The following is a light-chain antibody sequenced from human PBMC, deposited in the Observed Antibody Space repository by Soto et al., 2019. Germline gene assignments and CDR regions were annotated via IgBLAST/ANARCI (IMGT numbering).Light chain of an antibody. V-gene: IGKV3-11*01. J-gene: IGKJ4*01. CDR3: QQRLSWPPLT. Sequence: EIVLTQSPATLYLSPEERATLSCRASQSISTYLAWYHQKPGQAPRILIHDASNRATGIPARFSGSESEIDCTLTISSLEPEDLAVYYCQQRLSWPPLTFGGGTKVENK. CDR1: QSISTY. CDR2: DAS.